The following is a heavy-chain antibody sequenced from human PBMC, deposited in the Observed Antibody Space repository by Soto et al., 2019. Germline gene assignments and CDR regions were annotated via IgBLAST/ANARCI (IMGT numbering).Heavy chain of an antibody. Sequence: GESLKISCKGSGYSFTSYWISWVRQMPGKGLEWMGRIDPSDSYTNYSPSFQGHVTISADKSISTAYLQWSSLKASDTAMYYCARINLGGGYTPYYYYGMDFWGQGPTVTVSS. V-gene: IGHV5-10-1*01. CDR1: GYSFTSYW. CDR3: ARINLGGGYTPYYYYGMDF. D-gene: IGHD1-26*01. CDR2: IDPSDSYT. J-gene: IGHJ6*02.